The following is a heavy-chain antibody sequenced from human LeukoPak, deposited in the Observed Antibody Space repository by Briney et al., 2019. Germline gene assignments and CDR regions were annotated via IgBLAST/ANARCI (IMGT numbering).Heavy chain of an antibody. V-gene: IGHV3-23*01. CDR3: VLRGGSGHN. CDR1: GFTFISYA. J-gene: IGHJ4*02. D-gene: IGHD3-10*01. CDR2: ISGSGDNT. Sequence: GGSLRLSCAASGFTFISYAMTWVRQAPGKGLEWVSAISGSGDNTYYADSVKGRFTISRDNSKNTLYLQMNSLRAEDTAVYYCVLRGGSGHNWGQGTLVTVSS.